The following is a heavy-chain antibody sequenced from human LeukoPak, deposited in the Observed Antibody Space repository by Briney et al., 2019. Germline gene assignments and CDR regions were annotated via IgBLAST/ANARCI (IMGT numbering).Heavy chain of an antibody. CDR1: GYTFTGYY. CDR3: AREGARIAARPHPFGY. D-gene: IGHD6-6*01. CDR2: INPNSGGT. V-gene: IGHV1-2*02. J-gene: IGHJ4*02. Sequence: ASVKVSCKASGYTFTGYYMHWVRHAPGQGLEWMGWINPNSGGTNYAQKFQGRVTMTRETSISPAYMELSRLRSDDTAVYYCAREGARIAARPHPFGYWGQGTLVTVSS.